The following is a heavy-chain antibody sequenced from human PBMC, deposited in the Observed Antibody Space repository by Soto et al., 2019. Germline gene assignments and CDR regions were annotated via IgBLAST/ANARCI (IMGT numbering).Heavy chain of an antibody. D-gene: IGHD6-19*01. CDR1: GFSFDSYS. CDR2: VSFDSKNK. J-gene: IGHJ4*02. V-gene: IGHV3-30*18. CDR3: AKDRGGFARGWEYYDF. Sequence: PGGSLRLSCAASGFSFDSYSMHWVRQAPGKGLEWVTTVSFDSKNKYYIDSVEGRFTISRDNSKNTLNLHIKSLGVEDSAVYYCAKDRGGFARGWEYYDFWGQGTQVTVSS.